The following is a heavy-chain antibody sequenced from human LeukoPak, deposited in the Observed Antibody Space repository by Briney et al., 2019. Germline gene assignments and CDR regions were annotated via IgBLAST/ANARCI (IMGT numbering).Heavy chain of an antibody. V-gene: IGHV3-30*03. CDR1: GFTFSSYG. CDR3: ATRDY. J-gene: IGHJ4*02. Sequence: QTGGSLRLSCAASGFTFSSYGMHWVRQAPGKGLEWVAVISYDGSNKYYADSVRGRFTISRDNSKNTLYLQMNSLRAEGTAVYYCATRDYWGQGTLVTVSS. CDR2: ISYDGSNK.